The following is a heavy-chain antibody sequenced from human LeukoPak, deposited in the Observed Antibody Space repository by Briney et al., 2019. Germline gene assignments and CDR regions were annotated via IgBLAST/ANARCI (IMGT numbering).Heavy chain of an antibody. CDR3: AKSLGPRGAFDI. CDR2: ISGSGGST. Sequence: PGGSLRLSCAASGFTFSSYAMSWVRQAPGKGLEWVSAISGSGGSTYYADSVKGRFTISRDDSKSTLYLQMNSLRAEDTAVYYCAKSLGPRGAFDIWGQGTMVTVSS. D-gene: IGHD3-16*01. CDR1: GFTFSSYA. J-gene: IGHJ3*02. V-gene: IGHV3-23*01.